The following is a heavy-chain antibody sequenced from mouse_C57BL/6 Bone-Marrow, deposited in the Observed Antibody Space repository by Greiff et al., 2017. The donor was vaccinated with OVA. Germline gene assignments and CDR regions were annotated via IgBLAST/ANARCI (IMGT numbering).Heavy chain of an antibody. CDR2: ISNGGGST. J-gene: IGHJ1*03. V-gene: IGHV5-12*01. D-gene: IGHD1-1*01. CDR3: ASLHYYGHWYFDV. Sequence: EVKLVESGGGLVQPGGSLKLSCAASGFTFSDYYMYWVRQTPEKRLEWVAYISNGGGSTYYPDTVKGRFTISRDNAKNTLYLQMSRLKSEDTAMYYCASLHYYGHWYFDVWGTGTTVTVSS. CDR1: GFTFSDYY.